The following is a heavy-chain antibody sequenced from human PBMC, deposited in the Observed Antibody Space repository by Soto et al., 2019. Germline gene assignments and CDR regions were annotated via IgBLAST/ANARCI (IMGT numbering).Heavy chain of an antibody. CDR2: IKSKTDGGTT. V-gene: IGHV3-15*01. J-gene: IGHJ4*02. CDR1: GFTFSNAW. D-gene: IGHD2-2*01. CDR3: TTVPIVVVPAAIDS. Sequence: GGSLRLSCAASGFTFSNAWMSWVRQAPGKGLEWVGRIKSKTDGGTTDYAAPVKGRFTISRDDSKNTLYLQMNSLKTEDTAVYYCTTVPIVVVPAAIDSWGQGTLVTVSS.